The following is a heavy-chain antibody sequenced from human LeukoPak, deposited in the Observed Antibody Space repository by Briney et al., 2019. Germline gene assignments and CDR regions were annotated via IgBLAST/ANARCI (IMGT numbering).Heavy chain of an antibody. V-gene: IGHV1-2*02. D-gene: IGHD3-22*01. Sequence: ASVKVSCKASGYTFTGYYMHWVPQAPGQGLERMGWINPNSGGTNYAQKCQSRVTMTRDTSISTAYMELSRLRSDDTAVYYCAKASMDYYDSSGYCADYWGQGTLVTVSS. J-gene: IGHJ4*02. CDR1: GYTFTGYY. CDR3: AKASMDYYDSSGYCADY. CDR2: INPNSGGT.